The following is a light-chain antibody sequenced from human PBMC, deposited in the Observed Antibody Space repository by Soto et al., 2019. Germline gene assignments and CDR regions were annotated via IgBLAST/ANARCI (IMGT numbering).Light chain of an antibody. Sequence: IQLTQSPSSLSASVGDRVTITCRASQGISSYLAWYQQKPGKAPKLLIYAASTLQSGVPSRFSGSGSGTDFTLTLRSLQPEDFATYYCQQGSGTFGQGTKVEIK. CDR1: QGISSY. CDR3: QQGSGT. V-gene: IGKV1-9*01. CDR2: AAS. J-gene: IGKJ1*01.